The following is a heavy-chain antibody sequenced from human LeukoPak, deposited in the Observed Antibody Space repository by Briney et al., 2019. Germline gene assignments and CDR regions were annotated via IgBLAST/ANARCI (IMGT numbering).Heavy chain of an antibody. J-gene: IGHJ4*02. CDR1: ELTFSNYG. V-gene: IGHV3-30*02. CDR2: IRSDGSVK. Sequence: GGSLRLSCAASELTFSNYGMHWVRQAPGKGLEWVAFIRSDGSVKYYADSVKGRFTISRDNSKNTLYLQMNSLRAEDTAVYHCAKDEYGDYPQADYWGQGTLVTVSS. D-gene: IGHD4-17*01. CDR3: AKDEYGDYPQADY.